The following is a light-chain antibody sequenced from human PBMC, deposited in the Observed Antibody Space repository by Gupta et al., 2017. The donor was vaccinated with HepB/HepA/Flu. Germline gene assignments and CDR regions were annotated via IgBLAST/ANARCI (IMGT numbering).Light chain of an antibody. V-gene: IGLV3-25*03. J-gene: IGLJ2*01. CDR3: QSARSSGAYQGVV. Sequence: SSELTQAPSTPVSPGQTARTPCSGDVLPDEYASWYQQKPGQAPVVVIYKDSERPSGIPERFSGSSSGTTGTLTISGVQAEDEADYYCQSARSSGAYQGVVFGGGTKLTVL. CDR2: KDS. CDR1: VLPDEY.